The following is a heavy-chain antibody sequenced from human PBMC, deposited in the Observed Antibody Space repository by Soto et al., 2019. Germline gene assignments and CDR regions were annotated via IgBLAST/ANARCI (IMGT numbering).Heavy chain of an antibody. D-gene: IGHD5-12*01. CDR2: INPSGGST. CDR3: ARITSPEYSGYDSPGTEHDAFDI. Sequence: ASVKVSCKASGYTFTSYYMHWVRQAPGQGLEWTGIINPSGGSTSYAQKFQGRVTMTRDTSTSTVYMELSSLRSEDTAVYYCARITSPEYSGYDSPGTEHDAFDIWGQGTMVTVSS. CDR1: GYTFTSYY. J-gene: IGHJ3*02. V-gene: IGHV1-46*03.